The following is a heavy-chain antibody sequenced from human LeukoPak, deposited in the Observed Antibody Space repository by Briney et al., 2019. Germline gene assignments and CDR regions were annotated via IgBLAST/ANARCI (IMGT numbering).Heavy chain of an antibody. CDR3: ARREAAAPGNWYFDL. CDR1: GGSISSGNW. D-gene: IGHD6-13*01. J-gene: IGHJ2*01. Sequence: SGTLSLTCAVSGGSISSGNWWSWVRQPPGKGLEWFGEIYHSGSTNYNPSLKSRVTISVDKSKNQFSLKLSSVTAADTAVYYCARREAAAPGNWYFDLWGRGTLVTVSS. V-gene: IGHV4-4*02. CDR2: IYHSGST.